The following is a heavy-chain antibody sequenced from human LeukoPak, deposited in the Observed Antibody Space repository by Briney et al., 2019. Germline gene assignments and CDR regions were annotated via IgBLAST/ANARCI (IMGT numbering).Heavy chain of an antibody. CDR2: ISGSGGST. J-gene: IGHJ6*02. V-gene: IGHV3-23*01. CDR1: GFTFSSYA. CDR3: AKDFSSPYYYYGMDV. D-gene: IGHD6-13*01. Sequence: GGSLRLPCAASGFTFSSYAMSWVRQAPGKGLEWVSAISGSGGSTYYADSVKGRFTISRDNSKNTLYLQMNSLRAEDTAVYYCAKDFSSPYYYYGMDVWGQGTTVTVSS.